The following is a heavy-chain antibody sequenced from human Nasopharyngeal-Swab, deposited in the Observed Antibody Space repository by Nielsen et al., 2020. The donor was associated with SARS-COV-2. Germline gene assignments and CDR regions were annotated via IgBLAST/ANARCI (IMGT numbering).Heavy chain of an antibody. D-gene: IGHD6-13*01. J-gene: IGHJ4*02. CDR1: GFTFSDYY. V-gene: IGHV3-11*04. CDR3: AELDSWSLDY. Sequence: GESLKISCAASGFTFSDYYMSWIRQAPGKGLEWVSYISSSGSTIYYADSVKGRFTISRDNAKNSLYLQMNSLRAEDTAVYYCAELDSWSLDYWGQGTLVTVSS. CDR2: ISSSGSTI.